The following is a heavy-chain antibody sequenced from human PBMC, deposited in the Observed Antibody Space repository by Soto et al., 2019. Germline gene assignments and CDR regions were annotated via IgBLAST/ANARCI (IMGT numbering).Heavy chain of an antibody. J-gene: IGHJ4*02. Sequence: GGSLRLSCTASGFTFGDYAMSWVRQAPGKGLEWVGFIRSKAYGGTTEYAASVKGRFTISRDDSKGIAYLQMNSLKTEDTAVYYCTRGYSYGYGYFDYWGQGTLVTVSS. V-gene: IGHV3-49*04. CDR2: IRSKAYGGTT. CDR1: GFTFGDYA. D-gene: IGHD5-18*01. CDR3: TRGYSYGYGYFDY.